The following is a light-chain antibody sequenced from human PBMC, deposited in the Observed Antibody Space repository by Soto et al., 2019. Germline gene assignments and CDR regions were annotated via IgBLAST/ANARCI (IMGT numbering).Light chain of an antibody. CDR3: CSYATGSTYV. CDR1: SSDVGSYNL. V-gene: IGLV2-23*01. J-gene: IGLJ1*01. CDR2: EGS. Sequence: QSALTQPASVSGSPGQSITISCTGTSSDVGSYNLVSWYQQHPGKAPKLMVYEGSKRPSGVSNRFSGSKSGNTASLTISGLQAEDEADYYCCSYATGSTYVFGTGTQLTVL.